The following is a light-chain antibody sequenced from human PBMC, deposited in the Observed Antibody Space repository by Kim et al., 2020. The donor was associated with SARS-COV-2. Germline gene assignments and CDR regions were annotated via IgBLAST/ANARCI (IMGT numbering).Light chain of an antibody. Sequence: LSPGERATLACRASQSLPSSQLAWYQQKPGQAPRLLIFAASGRATGIPDRFSGSGSGTDFSLTITRLQAEDSAVYYCQKYHTSPTFGQGTKVDIK. CDR3: QKYHTSPT. CDR1: QSLPSSQ. CDR2: AAS. V-gene: IGKV3-20*01. J-gene: IGKJ1*01.